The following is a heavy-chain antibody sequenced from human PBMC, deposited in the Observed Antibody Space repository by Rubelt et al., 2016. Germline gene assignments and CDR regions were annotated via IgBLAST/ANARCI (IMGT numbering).Heavy chain of an antibody. D-gene: IGHD7-27*01. V-gene: IGHV4-61*05. CDR2: IYYSGST. Sequence: QLQLQESGPGLVKPSETLSLTCTVSGGSISSSSYYWGWIRQPPGKGLEWIGYIYYSGSTNYNPSLKCRVTISVDTSKNQFSLKLSSVTAADTAVYYCARPNYKLGLDAFDIWGQGTMVTVSS. CDR1: GGSISSSSYY. J-gene: IGHJ3*02. CDR3: ARPNYKLGLDAFDI.